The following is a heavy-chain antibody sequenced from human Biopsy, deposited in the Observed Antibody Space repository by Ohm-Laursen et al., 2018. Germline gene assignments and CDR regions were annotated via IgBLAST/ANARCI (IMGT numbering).Heavy chain of an antibody. J-gene: IGHJ3*02. CDR1: GFTFCIYA. CDR3: ARRAI. V-gene: IGHV3-48*01. Sequence: SLTLSCAASGFTFCIYAMNWFCQALGHGLGWISYISSTSSATYYADYVQGRFTVSRDNAKNSLFLQMNSLRAEDTAVYYCARRAIWGQGTTVTVSS. CDR2: ISSTSSAT.